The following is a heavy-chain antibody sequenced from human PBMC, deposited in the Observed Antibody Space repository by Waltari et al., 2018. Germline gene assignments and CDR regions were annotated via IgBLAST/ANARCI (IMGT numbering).Heavy chain of an antibody. D-gene: IGHD3-22*01. CDR2: IWYDGSNK. CDR3: ARDPGYYFDNSP. J-gene: IGHJ5*02. CDR1: GFTFSSYG. V-gene: IGHV3-33*08. Sequence: QVQLVESGGGVVQPGRSLRLSCAASGFTFSSYGMHWVRQAPGKGLEWVAVIWYDGSNKYYADSVKGRFTISRDNSKNTLYLQMNSLRAEDTAVYYCARDPGYYFDNSPWGQGTLVTVSS.